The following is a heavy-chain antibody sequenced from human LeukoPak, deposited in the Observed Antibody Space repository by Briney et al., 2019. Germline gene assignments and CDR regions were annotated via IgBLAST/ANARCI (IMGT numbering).Heavy chain of an antibody. D-gene: IGHD1-26*01. J-gene: IGHJ4*02. CDR2: INPSGGST. CDR3: ARDLVGATIGFDY. CDR1: GYTFTGYY. V-gene: IGHV1-46*01. Sequence: ASVKVSCKASGYTFTGYYMHWVRQAPGQGLEWMGIINPSGGSTSYAQNFQGRVTITADKSTSTAYMELSSLRSEDTAVYYCARDLVGATIGFDYWGQGTLVTVSS.